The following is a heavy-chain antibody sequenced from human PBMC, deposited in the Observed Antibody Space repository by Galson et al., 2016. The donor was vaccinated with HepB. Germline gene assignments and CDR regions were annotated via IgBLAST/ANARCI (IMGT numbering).Heavy chain of an antibody. D-gene: IGHD3-3*01. CDR1: GFTFDGYG. V-gene: IGHV3-20*04. CDR2: INWNGGKK. J-gene: IGHJ6*02. Sequence: SLRLSCAASGFTFDGYGMSWVRQVPGKGLEWVSGINWNGGKKGYADSVKGRFTISRDNAKNSLYLQMNSLRAEDTALYFCVRRRTIYFGYAMDVWGQGTTVTVSS. CDR3: VRRRTIYFGYAMDV.